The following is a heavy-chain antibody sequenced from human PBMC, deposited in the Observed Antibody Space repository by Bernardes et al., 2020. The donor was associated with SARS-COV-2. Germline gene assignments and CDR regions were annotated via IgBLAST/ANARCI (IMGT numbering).Heavy chain of an antibody. CDR3: AKEARPGYSYGQDYYVDY. CDR1: GFIFSSFG. Sequence: GGSLRLSCAASGFIFSSFGMHWVRQAPGKGLEWVAVISYDGGNKYYVDSVKGRFTISRDKSKNTLDLQMNSLRAEDTAVYYCAKEARPGYSYGQDYYVDYCGQRTLVTVSS. D-gene: IGHD5-18*01. CDR2: ISYDGGNK. J-gene: IGHJ4*02. V-gene: IGHV3-30*18.